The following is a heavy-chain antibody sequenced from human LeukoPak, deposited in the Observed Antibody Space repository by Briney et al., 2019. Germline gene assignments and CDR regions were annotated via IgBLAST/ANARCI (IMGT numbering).Heavy chain of an antibody. V-gene: IGHV1-69*04. Sequence: SVKVSCKASGCTFTSYDINWVRQATGQGLEWMGRIIPILGIANYAQKFQGRVTITADKSTSTAYMELSSLRSEDTAVYYCARDNVVATINLDYWGQGTLVTVSS. CDR1: GCTFTSYD. CDR3: ARDNVVATINLDY. D-gene: IGHD5-12*01. CDR2: IIPILGIA. J-gene: IGHJ4*02.